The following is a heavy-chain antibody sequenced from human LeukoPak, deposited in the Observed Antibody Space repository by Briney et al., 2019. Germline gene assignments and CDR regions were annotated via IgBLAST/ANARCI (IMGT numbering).Heavy chain of an antibody. J-gene: IGHJ3*02. V-gene: IGHV1-8*03. CDR1: GYTFTSHD. CDR3: ARRLGLRWDLQAFDI. Sequence: ASVKVSCKASGYTFTSHDIYWVRQATGQGLEWMGWMNPNSGNTGYAQKFLGRVTITRNNSISTVYMELSSLRSEDTAVYYCARRLGLRWDLQAFDIWGQGTMVTVPS. D-gene: IGHD4-23*01. CDR2: MNPNSGNT.